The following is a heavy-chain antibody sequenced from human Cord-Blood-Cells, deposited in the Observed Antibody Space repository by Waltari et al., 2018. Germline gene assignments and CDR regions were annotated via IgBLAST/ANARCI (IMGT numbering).Heavy chain of an antibody. CDR3: ARQSEYYDYVWGSYRYAFDI. J-gene: IGHJ3*02. CDR2: IYPGDSDT. V-gene: IGHV5-51*01. CDR1: GYSFTSSW. Sequence: EVQLVQSGAEVKKPGESLKISCKGSGYSFTSSWIGWVRQMPGKGLEWMGMIYPGDSDTRYSPSFQGQVTISADKSISTAYLQWSSLKASDTAMYYCARQSEYYDYVWGSYRYAFDIWGQGTMVTVSS. D-gene: IGHD3-16*02.